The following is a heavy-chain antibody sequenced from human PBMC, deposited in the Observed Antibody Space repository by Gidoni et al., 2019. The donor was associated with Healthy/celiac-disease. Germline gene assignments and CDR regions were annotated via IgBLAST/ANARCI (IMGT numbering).Heavy chain of an antibody. V-gene: IGHV1-3*01. J-gene: IGHJ4*02. D-gene: IGHD1-7*01. CDR2: INAGNGNT. CDR1: GYTFTSYA. Sequence: QVQLVQSGAEVKKPGASVKVSCKASGYTFTSYAMHWVRQAPGQRLEWMGWINAGNGNTKYSQKCQGRVTITRDTSASTAYMELSSLRSEDTAVYYCARADNWNYGGVDYWGQGTLVTVSS. CDR3: ARADNWNYGGVDY.